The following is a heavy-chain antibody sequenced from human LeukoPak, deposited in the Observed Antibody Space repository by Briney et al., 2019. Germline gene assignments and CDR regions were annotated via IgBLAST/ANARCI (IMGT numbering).Heavy chain of an antibody. CDR3: ARESGAAVPGH. CDR2: INPDGSGT. Sequence: PGGSLRLSCAASGFTFSSSWMHWVRQAPGKGLVWVSRINPDGSGTGYTDSVKGRFTISTDNANSTLYLQMNSLRAEDTAVYYCARESGAAVPGHWGEGTLVTVSS. J-gene: IGHJ4*02. V-gene: IGHV3-74*01. CDR1: GFTFSSSW. D-gene: IGHD6-13*01.